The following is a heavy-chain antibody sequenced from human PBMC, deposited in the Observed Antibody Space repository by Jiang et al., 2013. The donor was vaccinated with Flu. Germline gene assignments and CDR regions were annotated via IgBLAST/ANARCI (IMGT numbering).Heavy chain of an antibody. CDR1: GYRFTSYW. V-gene: IGHV5-10-1*01. CDR2: IDPSDSYT. CDR3: ARLLGTRMDV. Sequence: AVKKPGESLRISCKGSGYRFTSYWISWVRQMPGRGLEWMGRIDPSDSYTNYSPSFQGHVTISADKSISTAYLQWSSLKASDTAMYYCARLLGTRMDVWGQGTTVTVSS. J-gene: IGHJ6*02. D-gene: IGHD1-1*01.